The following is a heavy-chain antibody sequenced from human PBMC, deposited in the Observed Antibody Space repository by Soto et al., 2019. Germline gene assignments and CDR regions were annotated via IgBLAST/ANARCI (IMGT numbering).Heavy chain of an antibody. CDR1: TFTFAYYW. CDR3: ARASRSGSTGYMLDS. D-gene: IGHD5-12*01. J-gene: IGHJ5*01. V-gene: IGHV3-7*01. CDR2: IKGDGSET. Sequence: PGGSLRLSCAGSTFTFAYYWMNWVRQAPGEGLEWLANIKGDGSETNYVDSVKGRFTISRGSVRNSVYLQMNSLRVEDTAVYYCARASRSGSTGYMLDSWGQGTLVTVSS.